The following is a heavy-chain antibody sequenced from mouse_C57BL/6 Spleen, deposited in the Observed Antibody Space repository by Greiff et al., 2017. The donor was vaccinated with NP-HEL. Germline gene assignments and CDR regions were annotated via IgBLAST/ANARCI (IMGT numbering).Heavy chain of an antibody. J-gene: IGHJ2*01. D-gene: IGHD2-4*01. CDR2: ISSGSSTI. V-gene: IGHV5-17*01. Sequence: EVKLMESGGGLVKPGGSLKLSCAASGFTFSDYGMHWVRQAPEKGLEWVAYISSGSSTIYYADTVKGRSTISRDNAKNTLFLQMTRLRSEDAAMYYCARDDYDEAFDYWGQGTTLTVSS. CDR1: GFTFSDYG. CDR3: ARDDYDEAFDY.